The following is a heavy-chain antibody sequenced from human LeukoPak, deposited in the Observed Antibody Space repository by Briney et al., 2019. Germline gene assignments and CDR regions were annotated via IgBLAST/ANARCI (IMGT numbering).Heavy chain of an antibody. CDR1: GYTLTNYA. CDR2: ISPNSGGT. D-gene: IGHD2-2*01. V-gene: IGHV1-2*06. Sequence: GASVKVSCKASGYTLTNYALNWVRQAPGQGLEWMGRISPNSGGTNYAQKFQGRVTMTRDTSISTAYMELGRLRSDDTAVYYCARLDVVVPAAKPRDAFDIWGQGTMVTVSS. J-gene: IGHJ3*02. CDR3: ARLDVVVPAAKPRDAFDI.